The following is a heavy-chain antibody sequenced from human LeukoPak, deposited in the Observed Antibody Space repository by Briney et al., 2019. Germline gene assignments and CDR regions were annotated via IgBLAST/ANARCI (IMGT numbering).Heavy chain of an antibody. J-gene: IGHJ4*02. V-gene: IGHV3-23*01. Sequence: GGSLRLSCAASGFTFSHYAMSWVRQAPGKGLEWVSGICGTGSTYYADSVKGRFTISRDNAKNSLYLQMNSLRAEDTAVYYCTTDMYYYDSSGSDYWGQGTLVTVSS. D-gene: IGHD3-22*01. CDR2: ICGTGST. CDR1: GFTFSHYA. CDR3: TTDMYYYDSSGSDY.